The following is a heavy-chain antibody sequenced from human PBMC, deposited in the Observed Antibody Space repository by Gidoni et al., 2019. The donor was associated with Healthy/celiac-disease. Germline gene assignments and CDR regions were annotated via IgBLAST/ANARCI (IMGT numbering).Heavy chain of an antibody. CDR1: GFTFSNAW. CDR2: IKSKTDGGTT. V-gene: IGHV3-15*01. D-gene: IGHD2-2*01. CDR3: TTAVVVPAKQLVGAMYYYMDV. J-gene: IGHJ6*03. Sequence: EVQLVESGGGLVKPGGSLRLSCAASGFTFSNAWMSWVRQAPGKGLEWVGRIKSKTDGGTTDDAAPVKGRFTISRDDSKNTLYLQMNSLKTEDTAVYYCTTAVVVPAKQLVGAMYYYMDVWGKGTTVTVSS.